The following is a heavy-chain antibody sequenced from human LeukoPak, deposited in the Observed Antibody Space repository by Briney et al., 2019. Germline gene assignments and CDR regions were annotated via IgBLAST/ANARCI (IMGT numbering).Heavy chain of an antibody. J-gene: IGHJ4*02. CDR1: GFTFSSYS. CDR3: ARTLRTGGWPYYFDY. V-gene: IGHV3-21*01. D-gene: IGHD6-19*01. Sequence: KPGGSLRLSCAASGFTFSSYSMNWVRQAPGKGLEWVSSISSSSSYIYYADSVKGRFTISRDNAKNSLYLQMNSLRAEDTAVYYCARTLRTGGWPYYFDYWGQGTLVTVSS. CDR2: ISSSSSYI.